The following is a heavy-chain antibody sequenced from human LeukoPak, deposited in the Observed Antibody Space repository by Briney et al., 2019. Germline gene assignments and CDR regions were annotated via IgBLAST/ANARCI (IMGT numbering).Heavy chain of an antibody. CDR1: GGTFSSYA. J-gene: IGHJ5*02. CDR2: IIPIFGTA. CDR3: ARDLGTSDGDWFDP. Sequence: SVKVSCKASGGTFSSYAISWVRQAPGQGLEWMGGIIPIFGTANNAQKFQGRVTITTDESTSTVYMELSSLRSEDTAVYYCARDLGTSDGDWFDPWGQGTLVTVSS. V-gene: IGHV1-69*05.